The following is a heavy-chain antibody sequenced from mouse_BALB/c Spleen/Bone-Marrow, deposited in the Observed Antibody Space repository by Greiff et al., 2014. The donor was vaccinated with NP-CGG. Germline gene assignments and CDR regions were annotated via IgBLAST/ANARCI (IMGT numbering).Heavy chain of an antibody. D-gene: IGHD4-1*01. J-gene: IGHJ4*01. CDR3: ARDWEYYAMDY. CDR1: GYTFTDYY. Sequence: VQLQQSGAELARPGASVKLSCKASGYTFTDYYINWVKQRTGQGLEWIGEIYPGNGNTYYNEKFKGKATLTADKSSSTAYMQLSSLTSEDSAVYFCARDWEYYAMDYWGQGTSVTVSS. CDR2: IYPGNGNT. V-gene: IGHV1-77*01.